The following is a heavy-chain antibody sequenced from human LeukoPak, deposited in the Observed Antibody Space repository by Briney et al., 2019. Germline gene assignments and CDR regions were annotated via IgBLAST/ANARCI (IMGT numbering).Heavy chain of an antibody. Sequence: PSQTLSLTCTVSGGSISSGSYYWSWIRQPAGKGLEWIGRIYTSGSTNYNPFLKSRVTISVDTSKNQFSLKLSSVTAADTAVYYCAREWLRNTDYWGQGTLVTVSS. V-gene: IGHV4-61*02. CDR3: AREWLRNTDY. D-gene: IGHD5-12*01. CDR2: IYTSGST. CDR1: GGSISSGSYY. J-gene: IGHJ4*02.